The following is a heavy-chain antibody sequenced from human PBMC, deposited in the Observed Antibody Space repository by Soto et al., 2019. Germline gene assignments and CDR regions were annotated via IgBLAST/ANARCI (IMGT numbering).Heavy chain of an antibody. CDR2: IKNSGST. Sequence: QVQLQQWGAGLLRPSEALSLTCAVYAGSFSSHSWNWIRQPPGKGLEWIGEIKNSGSTAYNPSLKSRVTMSLDTSKNQSSLSLRSVTAADTAVYYCVRGGSRYGSDAYDVWGQGTKVTVSS. CDR3: VRGGSRYGSDAYDV. CDR1: AGSFSSHS. V-gene: IGHV4-34*02. D-gene: IGHD5-18*01. J-gene: IGHJ3*01.